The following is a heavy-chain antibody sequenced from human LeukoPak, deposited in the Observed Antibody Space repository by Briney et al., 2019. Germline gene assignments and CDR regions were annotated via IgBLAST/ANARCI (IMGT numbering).Heavy chain of an antibody. D-gene: IGHD6-13*01. CDR1: GFTFSNSA. CDR3: AKGSQQYLDIAAAGAFDY. CDR2: ISGSGGST. Sequence: PGGSLRLSCAASGFTFSNSAMSWVRQAPGKGLEWVSAISGSGGSTYYADSVKGRFTISRDNSKNTLYLQMNSLRAEDTAVYYCAKGSQQYLDIAAAGAFDYWGQGTLVTVSS. V-gene: IGHV3-23*01. J-gene: IGHJ4*02.